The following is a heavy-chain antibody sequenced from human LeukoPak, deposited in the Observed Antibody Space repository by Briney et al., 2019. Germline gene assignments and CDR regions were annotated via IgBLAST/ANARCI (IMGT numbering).Heavy chain of an antibody. CDR3: ARQRGYDSGGTGSFDS. Sequence: SETLSLTCSVSGGSIGGAGSYWTWIRQPPGKDLDWIGYIYSTGTSSFNPSIRRRVSMSVDTSENQCSLRLSSVTAADRGVYFWARQRGYDSGGTGSFDSWGQGILVTVSS. CDR2: IYSTGTS. J-gene: IGHJ4*02. D-gene: IGHD6-19*01. CDR1: GGSIGGAGSY. V-gene: IGHV4-31*03.